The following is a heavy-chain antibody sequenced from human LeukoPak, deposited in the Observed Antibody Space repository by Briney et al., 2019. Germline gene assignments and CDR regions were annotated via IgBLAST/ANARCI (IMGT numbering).Heavy chain of an antibody. Sequence: GGSLRLSCAASGFTFSSYSMNRVRQAPGKGLEWVSSISSSSSYIYYADSVKGRFTISRDNAKNSLYLQMNSLRAEDTAVYYCARAPVGSGYYFDYWGQGTLVTVSS. CDR3: ARAPVGSGYYFDY. D-gene: IGHD3-10*01. CDR2: ISSSSSYI. CDR1: GFTFSSYS. V-gene: IGHV3-21*01. J-gene: IGHJ4*02.